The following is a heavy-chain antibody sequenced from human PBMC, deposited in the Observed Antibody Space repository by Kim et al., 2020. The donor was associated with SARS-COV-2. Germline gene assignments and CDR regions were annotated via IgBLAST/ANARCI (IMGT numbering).Heavy chain of an antibody. CDR2: VSGNGGTT. Sequence: GGSLRLSCAASGFTFTNYAVSWVRQAPGKGLEWGSTVSGNGGTTYYADSVKGRFTISRDNSRNTLFLQMNSLRAEDTAVYYCAKNSAWGIYYFDYWGQGSLVTVSS. J-gene: IGHJ4*02. D-gene: IGHD6-19*01. V-gene: IGHV3-23*01. CDR1: GFTFTNYA. CDR3: AKNSAWGIYYFDY.